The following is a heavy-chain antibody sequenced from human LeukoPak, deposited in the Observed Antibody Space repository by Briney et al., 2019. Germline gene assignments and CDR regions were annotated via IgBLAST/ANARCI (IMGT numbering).Heavy chain of an antibody. Sequence: RGSLRLSCAASVFTFSSYEMNWVRQAPGKGLEWVSYISSSGSTIYYADSVKGRFTISRDNAKNSLYLQMNSLRAEDTAVYYCARFYGDETYFDYWGQGTLVTVSS. CDR3: ARFYGDETYFDY. CDR1: VFTFSSYE. CDR2: ISSSGSTI. D-gene: IGHD4-17*01. J-gene: IGHJ4*02. V-gene: IGHV3-48*03.